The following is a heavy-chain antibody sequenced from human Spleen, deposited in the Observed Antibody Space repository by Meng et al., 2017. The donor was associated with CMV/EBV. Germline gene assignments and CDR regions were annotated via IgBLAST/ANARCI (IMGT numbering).Heavy chain of an antibody. V-gene: IGHV3-23*01. Sequence: GESLKISCAASGITFRSHAMSWVRQAPGKGLEWVSTLTGGSSIYYADSVKGRFTISRDNSKNTLYLQMNSLRAVDTAVYFCATSVTMFGVVIRWNYYYGMDVWGQGTTVTVSS. D-gene: IGHD3-3*01. CDR1: GITFRSHA. CDR2: LTGGSSI. CDR3: ATSVTMFGVVIRWNYYYGMDV. J-gene: IGHJ6*02.